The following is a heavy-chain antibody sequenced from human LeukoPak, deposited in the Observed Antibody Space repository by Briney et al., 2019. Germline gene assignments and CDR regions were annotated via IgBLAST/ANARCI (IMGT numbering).Heavy chain of an antibody. D-gene: IGHD5-24*01. CDR2: INRDGSEK. V-gene: IGHV3-7*01. J-gene: IGHJ4*02. CDR3: VRDVDI. CDR1: GFIFSNFW. Sequence: GGSLRLSCTGSGFIFSNFWMGWARQGPGKGLQWVASINRDGSEKHPVDSVKGRFTISRDDAKNSVYLQMNGLTVEDTAVYYCVRDVDIWGQGTLVTVSS.